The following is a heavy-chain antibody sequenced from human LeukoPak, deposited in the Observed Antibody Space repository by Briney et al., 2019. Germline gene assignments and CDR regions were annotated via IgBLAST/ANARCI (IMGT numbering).Heavy chain of an antibody. V-gene: IGHV1-8*03. J-gene: IGHJ5*02. Sequence: ASVKVSCKASGYTFTGYYMHWVRQATGQGLEWMGWMNPNSGNTGYAQKFQGRVTITRNTSISTAYMELSSLRSEDTAMYYCARGLLSFMRSDYSNYWDNWFDPWGQGTLVTVSS. CDR3: ARGLLSFMRSDYSNYWDNWFDP. D-gene: IGHD4-11*01. CDR2: MNPNSGNT. CDR1: GYTFTGYY.